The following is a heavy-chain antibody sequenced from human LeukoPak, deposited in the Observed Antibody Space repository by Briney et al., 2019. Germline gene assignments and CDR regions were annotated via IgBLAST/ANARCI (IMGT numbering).Heavy chain of an antibody. CDR1: GFTFSRNA. V-gene: IGHV3-21*01. J-gene: IGHJ4*02. D-gene: IGHD5-18*01. CDR2: ISSSSNYM. CDR3: AREYSYGFYYFDY. Sequence: GGSLRLSCAASGFTFSRNAMNWVRQAPRKGLEWVSFISSSSNYMSYADSVKGRFTISRDNSKNTLYLQMNSLRAEDTAVYYCAREYSYGFYYFDYWGQGTLVTVSS.